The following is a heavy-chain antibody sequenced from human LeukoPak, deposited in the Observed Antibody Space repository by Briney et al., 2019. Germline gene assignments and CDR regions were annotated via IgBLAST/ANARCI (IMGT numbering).Heavy chain of an antibody. CDR3: ARGRSFYGSASYWVRGYYGMDV. CDR1: GGSFSGYY. CDR2: INHSGST. V-gene: IGHV4-34*01. Sequence: SETLSLTCAVYGGSFSGYYWSWIRQPPGKGLEWIGEINHSGSTNYNPSLKSRVTISVDTSKNQFSLKLSSVTAADTAVYYCARGRSFYGSASYWVRGYYGMDVWGQGTTVTVSS. D-gene: IGHD3-10*01. J-gene: IGHJ6*02.